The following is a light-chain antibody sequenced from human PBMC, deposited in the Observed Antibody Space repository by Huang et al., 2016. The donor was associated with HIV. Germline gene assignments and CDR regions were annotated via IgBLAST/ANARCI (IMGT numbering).Light chain of an antibody. V-gene: IGKV1-5*03. J-gene: IGKJ1*01. CDR2: KAA. CDR3: QQYNAYPWT. Sequence: DIQMTQSPSTLSASIGDRVTITCRASQTITWWLAWYQQKPGKAPKVLIYKAASLESGVPSRFIGSGSGTEFTLTISSLQPDDFATYYCQQYNAYPWTFGQGIKVEI. CDR1: QTITWW.